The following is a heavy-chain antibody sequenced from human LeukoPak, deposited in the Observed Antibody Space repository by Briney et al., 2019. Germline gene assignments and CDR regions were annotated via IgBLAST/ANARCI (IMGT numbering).Heavy chain of an antibody. V-gene: IGHV3-30*03. Sequence: GGSLRLSCAASGFTFSRHWMSWVRQAPGKGLEWVALLPPDGSYQYYADSLKGRFTISRDNFKNALYLQMNSLRLEDTAVYYCARGLHDRSWYGAHWGQGTLLSVSS. D-gene: IGHD6-13*01. CDR3: ARGLHDRSWYGAH. J-gene: IGHJ4*02. CDR1: GFTFSRHW. CDR2: LPPDGSYQ.